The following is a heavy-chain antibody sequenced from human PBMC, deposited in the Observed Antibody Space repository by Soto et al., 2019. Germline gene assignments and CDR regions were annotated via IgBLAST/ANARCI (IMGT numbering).Heavy chain of an antibody. V-gene: IGHV3-7*01. J-gene: IGHJ5*02. CDR2: IKEDGSEK. D-gene: IGHD3-16*02. Sequence: EVQLVESGGGLVQPGGSLRLSCADSGFILRNYWMSWVRQAPGMGLQWVASIKEDGSEKYYVDPVKGRLTISRENAKNSLYLQMNILRAEDTAVYYCARYRSLDPWGQGILVSVSS. CDR1: GFILRNYW. CDR3: ARYRSLDP.